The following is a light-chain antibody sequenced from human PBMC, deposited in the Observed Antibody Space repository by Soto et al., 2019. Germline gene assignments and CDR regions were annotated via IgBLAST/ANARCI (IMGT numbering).Light chain of an antibody. CDR2: GAS. CDR3: QQYNTWPWT. CDR1: QSVSTN. J-gene: IGKJ1*01. Sequence: EIVMTQSPATLSVSPGERATLPCRASQSVSTNLAWYQQEPGQAPRLLIYGASTRATGIPARFSGSGSGTEFTLTISSLQSEDFAVYYCQQYNTWPWTFGQGTKVEIK. V-gene: IGKV3-15*01.